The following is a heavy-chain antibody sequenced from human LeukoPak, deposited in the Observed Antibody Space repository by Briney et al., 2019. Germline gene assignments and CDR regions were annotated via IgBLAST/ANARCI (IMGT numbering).Heavy chain of an antibody. Sequence: GGSLRLSCAASGFTFSSYAMSWVRQAPGKGLEWVSAISGSGGSTYYADSVKGRFTISRDNSKNTLYLQMNSLRAEDTAVYYCANPEAELYSSGFPFDYWGQGTLVTVSS. CDR1: GFTFSSYA. CDR3: ANPEAELYSSGFPFDY. CDR2: ISGSGGST. J-gene: IGHJ4*02. V-gene: IGHV3-23*01. D-gene: IGHD6-19*01.